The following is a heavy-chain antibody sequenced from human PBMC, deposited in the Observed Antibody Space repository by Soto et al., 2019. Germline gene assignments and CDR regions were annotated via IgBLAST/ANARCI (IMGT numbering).Heavy chain of an antibody. V-gene: IGHV3-21*01. J-gene: IGHJ3*02. CDR3: AREQNDYGDQTDAFDI. CDR2: ISSSSSYI. D-gene: IGHD4-17*01. CDR1: GFTFSSYS. Sequence: EVQLVESGGGLVKPGGSLRLSCAASGFTFSSYSMNWVRQAPGKGLELVSSISSSSSYIYYADSVKGRFTISRDNAKNSLYLQMNSLRAEDTAVYYCAREQNDYGDQTDAFDIWGQGTMVTVSS.